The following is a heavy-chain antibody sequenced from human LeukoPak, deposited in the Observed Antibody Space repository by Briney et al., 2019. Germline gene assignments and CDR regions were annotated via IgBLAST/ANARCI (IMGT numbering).Heavy chain of an antibody. J-gene: IGHJ2*01. V-gene: IGHV1-18*01. CDR1: GYTFTSYG. CDR3: ARGGTYPDWYFDL. CDR2: ISAYNGNT. Sequence: VASVKVSCKASGYTFTSYGISWVRQAPGQGLEWMGWISAYNGNTKNAQKFQGRVTMTTDTSTSTAYMELRSLRSDDTAVYYCARGGTYPDWYFDLWGRGTLVTVSS.